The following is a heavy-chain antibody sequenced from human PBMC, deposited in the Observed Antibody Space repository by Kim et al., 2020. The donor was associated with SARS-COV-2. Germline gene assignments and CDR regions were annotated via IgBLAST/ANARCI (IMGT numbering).Heavy chain of an antibody. Sequence: SETLSLTCTVSGGSISSSSYYWGWIRQPPGKGLEWIGSIYYSGSTYYNPSLKSRVTISVDTSKNQFSLKLSSVTAADTAVYYCARLIDNLEWPLDYWGQGTLVTVSS. CDR3: ARLIDNLEWPLDY. V-gene: IGHV4-39*01. D-gene: IGHD3-3*01. J-gene: IGHJ4*02. CDR1: GGSISSSSYY. CDR2: IYYSGST.